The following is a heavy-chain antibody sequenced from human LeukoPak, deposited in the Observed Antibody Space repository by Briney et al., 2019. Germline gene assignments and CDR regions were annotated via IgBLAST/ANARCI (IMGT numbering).Heavy chain of an antibody. Sequence: GGSLRLSCAASGFTFSSYAMSWVRQAPGKGLEWVSAISGSGGSTYYADSVKGRFTISRDNSKNTLYLQMNSLRAEDTAVYYCARPYYYDSSGYHPPGYWGQGTLVTVSS. J-gene: IGHJ4*02. CDR1: GFTFSSYA. CDR3: ARPYYYDSSGYHPPGY. CDR2: ISGSGGST. V-gene: IGHV3-23*01. D-gene: IGHD3-22*01.